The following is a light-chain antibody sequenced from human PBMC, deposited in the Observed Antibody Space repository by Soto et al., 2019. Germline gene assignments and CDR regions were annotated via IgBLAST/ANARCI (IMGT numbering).Light chain of an antibody. Sequence: DIVMTQSPLSLPVTPGEPASISCRSSHRLLHSSGYNDLDWYLQKPGQSPQLLIYLGSNRASGVPDRLSGSGSGTDFTLKISRVEAEDVGVYYCMQALQTPRTFGQGNKV. CDR3: MQALQTPRT. J-gene: IGKJ1*01. CDR1: HRLLHSSGYND. V-gene: IGKV2-28*01. CDR2: LGS.